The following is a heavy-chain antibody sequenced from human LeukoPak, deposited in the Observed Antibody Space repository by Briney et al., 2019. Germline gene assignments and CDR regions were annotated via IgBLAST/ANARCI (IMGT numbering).Heavy chain of an antibody. D-gene: IGHD2-2*01. CDR2: INWSGGST. CDR3: ARVPAASFDY. Sequence: GGSLRLSCAASGFTFDDYGMSWVRQAPGKGLEWVSGINWSGGSTGYADSVKGRFTISKDNAKNSLYLQMSSLRAEDTALYYCARVPAASFDYWGQGTLVTVSS. CDR1: GFTFDDYG. J-gene: IGHJ4*02. V-gene: IGHV3-20*04.